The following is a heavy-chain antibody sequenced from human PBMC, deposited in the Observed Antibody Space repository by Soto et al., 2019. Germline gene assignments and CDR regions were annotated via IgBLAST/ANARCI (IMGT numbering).Heavy chain of an antibody. CDR2: ITAYNGNT. CDR1: DYTFTNYG. D-gene: IGHD6-6*01. Sequence: GASVKVSCKASDYTFTNYGINWVRQAPGQGLEWMGWITAYNGNTNYAQKFLGRVTMTTDTSTSTAYMELSSLRSDDTAVYYCARDFTYSSSSGGGYWGQGTLGTVSS. J-gene: IGHJ4*02. CDR3: ARDFTYSSSSGGGY. V-gene: IGHV1-18*04.